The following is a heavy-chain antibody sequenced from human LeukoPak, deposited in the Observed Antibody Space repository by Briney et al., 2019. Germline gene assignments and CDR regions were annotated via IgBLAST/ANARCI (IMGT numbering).Heavy chain of an antibody. CDR3: ARTYNWFDP. V-gene: IGHV4-59*02. J-gene: IGHJ5*02. Sequence: SETLSLTCTVSGGSVSSHYWTWIRQPPGKGLEWIGYISYSGSTNYNPSLKSRVTISLDTSKNQFSLRLSSVTAADTAVYYCARTYNWFDPWGQGTLVTVSS. D-gene: IGHD3-16*01. CDR2: ISYSGST. CDR1: GGSVSSHY.